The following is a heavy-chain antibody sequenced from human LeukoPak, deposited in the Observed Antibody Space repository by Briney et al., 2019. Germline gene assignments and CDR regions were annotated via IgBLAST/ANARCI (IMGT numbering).Heavy chain of an antibody. CDR2: ISSSSSTI. CDR3: ARESANYIVVVVAANYYGMDV. Sequence: GGSLRLSCAASGFTFSSYSMNWVRQAPGKGLEWVSYISSSSSTIYYADSVKGRFTISRDNAKNSLYLQMNSLRAEDTAVYYCARESANYIVVVVAANYYGMDVWGQGTTVTVS. CDR1: GFTFSSYS. D-gene: IGHD2-15*01. V-gene: IGHV3-48*01. J-gene: IGHJ6*02.